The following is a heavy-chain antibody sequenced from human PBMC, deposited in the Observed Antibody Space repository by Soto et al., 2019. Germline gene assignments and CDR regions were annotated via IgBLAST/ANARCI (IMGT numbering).Heavy chain of an antibody. D-gene: IGHD6-13*01. CDR3: ARGIAAAGTRPDY. CDR2: ISYDGSNK. CDR1: GFTFSSYA. J-gene: IGHJ4*02. Sequence: QVQLVESGGGVVQPGRSLRLSCAASGFTFSSYAMHWVRQAPGKGLEWVAVISYDGSNKYYADSVKGRFTISRDNSKNTLYLQMNSLRAEDTAVYYCARGIAAAGTRPDYWGQGTLVTVSS. V-gene: IGHV3-30-3*01.